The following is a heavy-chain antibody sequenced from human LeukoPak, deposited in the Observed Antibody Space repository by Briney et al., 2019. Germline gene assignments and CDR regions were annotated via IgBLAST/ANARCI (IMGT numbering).Heavy chain of an antibody. J-gene: IGHJ4*02. CDR3: TTDPYIVVVPAAIVRGY. D-gene: IGHD2-2*01. CDR1: GFTFSNAW. CDR2: IKSKTDGGTT. Sequence: PGGSLRLSCAASGFTFSNAWMSWVRQAPGKGLEWVGRIKSKTDGGTTDYAAPVKGRFTISRDDSKNTLYLQMNSLKTEDTAVYYCTTDPYIVVVPAAIVRGYWGQGTLVTVSS. V-gene: IGHV3-15*01.